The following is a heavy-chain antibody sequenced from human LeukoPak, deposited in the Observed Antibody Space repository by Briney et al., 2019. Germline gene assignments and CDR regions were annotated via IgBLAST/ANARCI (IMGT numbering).Heavy chain of an antibody. CDR1: GFTFSSYA. V-gene: IGHV3-23*01. CDR3: APTEGYGDLDFDY. Sequence: PGGSLRLSCAASGFTFSSYAMHWVRQAPGKGLEWVSAISGSGGSTYYADSVKGRFTISRDNSKNTLYLQMNSLRAEDTAVYYCAPTEGYGDLDFDYWGQGTLVTVSS. D-gene: IGHD4-17*01. CDR2: ISGSGGST. J-gene: IGHJ4*02.